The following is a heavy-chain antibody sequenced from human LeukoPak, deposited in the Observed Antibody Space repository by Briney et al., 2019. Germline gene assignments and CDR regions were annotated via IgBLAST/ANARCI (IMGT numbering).Heavy chain of an antibody. V-gene: IGHV1-46*03. CDR3: ARGVYYDSSGYYYARVWFDY. D-gene: IGHD3-22*01. CDR2: INPSGGST. Sequence: GASVKVSCKASGYTFTSYYMHWVRQAPGQGLEWMGIINPSGGSTSYAQKFRGRVTMTRDTSTSTVYMELSSLRSEDTAVYYCARGVYYDSSGYYYARVWFDYWGQGTLVTVSS. J-gene: IGHJ4*02. CDR1: GYTFTSYY.